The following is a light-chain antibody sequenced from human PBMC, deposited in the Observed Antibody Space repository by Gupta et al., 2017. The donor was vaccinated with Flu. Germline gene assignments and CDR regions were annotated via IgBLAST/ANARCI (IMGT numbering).Light chain of an antibody. CDR2: WSS. Sequence: VMTXXPDSLAVSLXXRATINCKSSQSLLSSSNNLNYLAWYQHKPGQPPKMLFYWSSTRESGVPDRFSGSGSGTDFSLTISSLQAADVAVYYCQQHYSIPPSFGRGTKLEIK. V-gene: IGKV4-1*01. CDR3: QQHYSIPPS. J-gene: IGKJ2*03. CDR1: QSLLSSSNNLNY.